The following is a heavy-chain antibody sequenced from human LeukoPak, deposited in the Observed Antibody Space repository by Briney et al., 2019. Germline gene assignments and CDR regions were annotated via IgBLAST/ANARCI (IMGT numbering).Heavy chain of an antibody. J-gene: IGHJ4*02. V-gene: IGHV4-34*01. CDR1: RVSFTGYY. CDR2: INHSGST. Sequence: SQTLSLTCAVYRVSFTGYYSSWIRQPPGRRLEWVGEINHSGSTNYNPSLKRRVTISVDTSKNQFSLNRSSVTAADPAVYYCARGLSGYFAYWGQGTLVTVSS. D-gene: IGHD3-10*01. CDR3: ARGLSGYFAY.